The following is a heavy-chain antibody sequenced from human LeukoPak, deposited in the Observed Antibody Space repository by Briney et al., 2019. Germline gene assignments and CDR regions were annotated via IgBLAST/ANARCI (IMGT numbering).Heavy chain of an antibody. CDR3: ARGRRYYDSSSRYFDF. Sequence: SETLSLTCTVSGGSISSFYWTWIRQPPGKGLEWIGYIHYSGSTTYNPSLKSRVTISADTSKNQFSLRLSSVTAADTAVYYCARGRRYYDSSSRYFDFWGQGTLVAVSS. J-gene: IGHJ4*02. CDR1: GGSISSFY. V-gene: IGHV4-59*08. D-gene: IGHD3-22*01. CDR2: IHYSGST.